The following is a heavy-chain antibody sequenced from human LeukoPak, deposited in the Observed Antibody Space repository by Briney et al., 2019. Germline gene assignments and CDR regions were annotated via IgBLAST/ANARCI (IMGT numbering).Heavy chain of an antibody. CDR1: GYSFILYG. Sequence: ASVKVSCKPSGYSFILYGISWVRQAPAQRPEWMGWISTSTGDTKYTQKFQGRVTLTTDTSTGTAYMELSSLRSDDTAVYYCARDDNYGIFVNVDYWSQGTLVTVSS. CDR3: ARDDNYGIFVNVDY. J-gene: IGHJ4*02. V-gene: IGHV1-18*01. D-gene: IGHD4-11*01. CDR2: ISTSTGDT.